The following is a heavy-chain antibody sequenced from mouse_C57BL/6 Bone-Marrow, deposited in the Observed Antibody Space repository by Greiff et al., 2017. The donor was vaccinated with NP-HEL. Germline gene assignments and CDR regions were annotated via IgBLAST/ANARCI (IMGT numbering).Heavy chain of an antibody. CDR1: GYTFTSYW. D-gene: IGHD1-1*01. CDR3: ARNYDGSSLWYFDV. CDR2: IHPNSGST. J-gene: IGHJ1*03. V-gene: IGHV1-64*01. Sequence: QVQLQQPGAELVKPGASVKLSCKASGYTFTSYWMHWVKQRPGQGLEWIGMIHPNSGSTNYNEKFKSKATLTVDKSSSTAYMQLSSLTSEDSAVYYCARNYDGSSLWYFDVWGTGTTVTVSS.